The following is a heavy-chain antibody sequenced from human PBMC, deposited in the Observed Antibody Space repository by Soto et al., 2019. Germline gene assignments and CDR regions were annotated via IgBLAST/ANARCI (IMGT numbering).Heavy chain of an antibody. CDR3: ATFVGPASRPADFDF. Sequence: SGTLALTCTVSGGSISTSNDYWGWVRQPPEKGLDCIGDICYSSTTYYSPPLKIRIPISVDTSKNQFALKLNSVTAADTAGYYCATFVGPASRPADFDFWGQGTLVTVSS. CDR1: GGSISTSNDY. J-gene: IGHJ4*02. CDR2: ICYSSTT. V-gene: IGHV4-39*01. D-gene: IGHD2-21*02.